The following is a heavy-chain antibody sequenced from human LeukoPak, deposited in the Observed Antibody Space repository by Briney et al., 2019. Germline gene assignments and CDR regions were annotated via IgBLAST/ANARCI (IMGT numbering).Heavy chain of an antibody. Sequence: PGGSLRLSCAASGFTFSSYWMHWVRQAPGKGLVWVSRINTDGSTTSYADSVKGRFTISRDNAKNTMYLQMNSLRAEDTAVYYCAGASSSNYYYGMDVWGQGTTVTVSS. V-gene: IGHV3-74*01. J-gene: IGHJ6*02. CDR1: GFTFSSYW. CDR3: AGASSSNYYYGMDV. D-gene: IGHD6-6*01. CDR2: INTDGSTT.